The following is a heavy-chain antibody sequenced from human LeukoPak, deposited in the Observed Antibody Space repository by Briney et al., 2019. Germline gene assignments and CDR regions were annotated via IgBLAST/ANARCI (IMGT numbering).Heavy chain of an antibody. V-gene: IGHV3-23*01. CDR1: GFTFDDYA. CDR2: ISGSGGST. J-gene: IGHJ1*01. Sequence: GGSLRLSCAASGFTFDDYAMHCVRQAPGKGLEWVSAISGSGGSTYYADSVKGRFTISRDNSKNTLYLQMNSLRAEDTAVYYCAKADYYDSNTYRAQFIQHWGQGTLVTVSS. D-gene: IGHD3-22*01. CDR3: AKADYYDSNTYRAQFIQH.